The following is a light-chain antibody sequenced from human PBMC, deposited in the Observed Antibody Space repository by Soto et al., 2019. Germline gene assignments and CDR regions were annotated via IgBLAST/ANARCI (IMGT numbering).Light chain of an antibody. CDR2: KAS. CDR1: QSISSW. J-gene: IGKJ5*01. CDR3: QQYGGTPPIT. Sequence: DIQMTQSPSTLSASVGDRVTITCRASQSISSWLAWYQQKPGKAPKLLIYKASSLESGVPSRFSGSGSGTEFTLTISRLEPEDFAVYYCQQYGGTPPITFGQGTRLEI. V-gene: IGKV1-5*03.